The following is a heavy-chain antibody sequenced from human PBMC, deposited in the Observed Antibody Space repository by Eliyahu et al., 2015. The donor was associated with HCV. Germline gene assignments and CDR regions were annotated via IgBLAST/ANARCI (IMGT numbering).Heavy chain of an antibody. CDR1: GFTFGSPA. CDR3: ARPNDFWSSPRNAFDV. CDR2: IWHDASET. Sequence: QVQLVXSGGGXVHPGRSLXLXCSGSGFTFGSPAMHWVRQAPGKGLEGXGVIWHDASETFYADSVEGRFTITRDNSEDMMYLQMDSLRVEDTAVYFCARPNDFWSSPRNAFDVWGQGTLVTVSS. V-gene: IGHV3-33*03. J-gene: IGHJ3*01. D-gene: IGHD3-3*01.